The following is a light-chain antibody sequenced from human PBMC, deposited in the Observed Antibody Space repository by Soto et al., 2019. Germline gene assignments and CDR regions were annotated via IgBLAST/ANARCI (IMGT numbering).Light chain of an antibody. CDR2: GAS. V-gene: IGKV3-15*01. Sequence: ELVLPQSPATLSVSLGDSATLSCRASQSVSLSLAWYQMRPGQPPRLLIYGASTRATDIPARFSGSGSGTDFTLTISSRQSEDFAVYCCQHYNNWPSITFGQGTRLEI. CDR1: QSVSLS. J-gene: IGKJ5*01. CDR3: QHYNNWPSIT.